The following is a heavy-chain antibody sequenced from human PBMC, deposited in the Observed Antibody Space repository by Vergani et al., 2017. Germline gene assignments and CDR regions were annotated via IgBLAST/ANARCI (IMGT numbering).Heavy chain of an antibody. Sequence: QVQLVQSGAEVKKPGSSVKVSCKTSGDSFSSYTITWVRQAPGQGLEWMGRIIPLIDKTNYAQKFQGRPTITADKSAKTAYMVLTSLRFEDTAVYFCAREDEGFTERAEYWDRGTLVTVSS. V-gene: IGHV1-69*08. J-gene: IGHJ4*02. CDR2: IIPLIDKT. CDR1: GDSFSSYT. D-gene: IGHD5-24*01. CDR3: AREDEGFTERAEY.